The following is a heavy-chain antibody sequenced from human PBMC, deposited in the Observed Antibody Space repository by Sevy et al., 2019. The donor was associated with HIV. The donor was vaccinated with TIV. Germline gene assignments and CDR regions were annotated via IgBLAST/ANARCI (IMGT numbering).Heavy chain of an antibody. Sequence: GGSPRLSCAASGFTFSSYCMHWVRQAPGKGLEWVAVTSYDGSKKYYADSVKGRFTISRDNSRTTLYLEMNSLRAEDTAVYYCARDGGGYYYDSSGYYHDAFDIWGLGTMVTVSS. CDR2: TSYDGSKK. CDR3: ARDGGGYYYDSSGYYHDAFDI. CDR1: GFTFSSYC. V-gene: IGHV3-30-3*01. D-gene: IGHD3-22*01. J-gene: IGHJ3*02.